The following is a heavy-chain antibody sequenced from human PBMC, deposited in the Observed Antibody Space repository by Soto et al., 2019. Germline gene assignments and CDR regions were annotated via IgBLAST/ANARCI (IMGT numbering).Heavy chain of an antibody. CDR2: IYPGDSDT. Sequence: GESLKISCKASGYTFTDYWIAWVRQMPGKGLEWMGIIYPGDSDTRYNPSFQGQVTISADKSINTAYLQWGSLRASDTAMYYCARSGITATGLIAYWGPGTLVTVSS. D-gene: IGHD6-25*01. J-gene: IGHJ4*02. CDR1: GYTFTDYW. V-gene: IGHV5-51*01. CDR3: ARSGITATGLIAY.